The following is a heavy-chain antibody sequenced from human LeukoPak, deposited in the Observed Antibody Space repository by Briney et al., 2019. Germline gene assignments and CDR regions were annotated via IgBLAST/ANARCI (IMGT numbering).Heavy chain of an antibody. D-gene: IGHD6-6*01. V-gene: IGHV3-74*01. CDR3: ARETLQQLEEPYFDY. CDR1: GFTFSSYW. J-gene: IGHJ4*02. CDR2: INSDGSST. Sequence: PGGSLRLSCAASGFTFSSYWMHWVRQASGKGLVWVSRINSDGSSTSYADSVKGRFTISRDNAKNTLYLQMNSLRAEDTAVYYCARETLQQLEEPYFDYWGQGTLVTVSS.